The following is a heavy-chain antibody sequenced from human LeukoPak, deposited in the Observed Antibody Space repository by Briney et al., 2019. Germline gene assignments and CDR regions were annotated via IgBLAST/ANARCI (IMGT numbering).Heavy chain of an antibody. J-gene: IGHJ6*02. Sequence: PSETLSLTCTVSGGSISSGGYYWSWIRQHPGKGLEWIGYIYYSGSTYYNPSLKSRVTISVDTSKNQFSLKLSSVTAADTAVYYCARDLAGYYYYYGMDVWGQGTTVTVSS. CDR2: IYYSGST. V-gene: IGHV4-31*03. D-gene: IGHD3-10*01. CDR3: ARDLAGYYYYYGMDV. CDR1: GGSISSGGYY.